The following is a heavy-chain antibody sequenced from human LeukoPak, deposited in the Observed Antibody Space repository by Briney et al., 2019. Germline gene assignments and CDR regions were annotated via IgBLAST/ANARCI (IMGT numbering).Heavy chain of an antibody. D-gene: IGHD3-9*01. V-gene: IGHV4-34*01. CDR1: GGSFSGYY. CDR2: INHSGST. J-gene: IGHJ4*02. Sequence: SETLSPTCAVYGGSFSGYYGSWIRQPPGKGLEWIGEINHSGSTNYNPSLKSRVTISVDTSKNQFSLKLSSVTAADTAVYYCARGGATYYDILTGYYIPEPFDYWGQGTLVTVSS. CDR3: ARGGATYYDILTGYYIPEPFDY.